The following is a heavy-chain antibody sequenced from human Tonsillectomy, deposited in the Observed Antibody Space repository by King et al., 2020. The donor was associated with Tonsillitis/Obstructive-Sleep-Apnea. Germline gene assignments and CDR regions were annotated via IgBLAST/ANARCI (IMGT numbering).Heavy chain of an antibody. V-gene: IGHV3-7*04. Sequence: DVQLVESGGGLVQPGGSLRLSCAASGFTFSNFCMTWVRQAPGKGLEWGANRTLDGSEEHYVDSVKGRFTISRENAKNSLYLQMNSLRPEDTAVYYCARDPTGDYWGQGTLVTVPS. D-gene: IGHD7-27*01. CDR2: RTLDGSEE. CDR3: ARDPTGDY. CDR1: GFTFSNFC. J-gene: IGHJ4*02.